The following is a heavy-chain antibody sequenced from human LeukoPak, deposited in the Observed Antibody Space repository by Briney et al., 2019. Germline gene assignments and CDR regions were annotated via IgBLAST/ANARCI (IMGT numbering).Heavy chain of an antibody. J-gene: IGHJ4*02. V-gene: IGHV3-74*01. D-gene: IGHD3-22*01. CDR2: INTDGSST. CDR3: ARSLLYYYDSSGPEN. Sequence: GSLRLSCAASGFTFSNYWMHWVRQAPGKGLAWVSRINTDGSSTSYADSVKGRFTISRDNAKNTLYLQTNSLRAEDTAVYYCARSLLYYYDSSGPENWGQGSLVTVSS. CDR1: GFTFSNYW.